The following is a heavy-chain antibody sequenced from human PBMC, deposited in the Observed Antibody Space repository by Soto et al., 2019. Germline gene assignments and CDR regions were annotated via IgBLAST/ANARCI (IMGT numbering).Heavy chain of an antibody. Sequence: ASVKVSCKASGGTFSSYAISWVRQAPGQGLEWMGGIIPIFGTANYAQKFQGRVTITADESTSTAYMELSSLRSEDTAVYYCARDAGRWELLPNAFDIWGQGTMVTVSS. V-gene: IGHV1-69*13. D-gene: IGHD1-26*01. J-gene: IGHJ3*02. CDR1: GGTFSSYA. CDR3: ARDAGRWELLPNAFDI. CDR2: IIPIFGTA.